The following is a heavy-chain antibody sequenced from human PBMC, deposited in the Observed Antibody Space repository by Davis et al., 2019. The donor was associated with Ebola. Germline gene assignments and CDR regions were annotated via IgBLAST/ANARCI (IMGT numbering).Heavy chain of an antibody. CDR1: GDSVPIKSAG. CDR3: ARGWLRTGLDI. CDR2: TYYTSKWYN. Sequence: HSQTLSLTCDISGDSVPIKSAGWNWIRQSPSRGLEWLGRTYYTSKWYNHYASSVKSRTTINPDTSKNQFSLQLNSVTPEDTAVYYCARGWLRTGLDIWGQGTMVIVSS. D-gene: IGHD5-24*01. V-gene: IGHV6-1*01. J-gene: IGHJ3*02.